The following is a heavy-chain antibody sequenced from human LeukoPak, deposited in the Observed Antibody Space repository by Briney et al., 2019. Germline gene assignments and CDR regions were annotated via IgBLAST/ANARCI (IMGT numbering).Heavy chain of an antibody. D-gene: IGHD6-13*01. Sequence: PGRSLRLSFADSGFTVSSYAMSWVSQAPGKWLEWVSGISGSGGSAYYADSVKGRFTNSSANSRYPLYLPMNSLRAEDTAVYYCEKDGSSWYGYYKYWGQGTLVTVSS. V-gene: IGHV3-23*01. CDR1: GFTVSSYA. CDR2: ISGSGGSA. CDR3: EKDGSSWYGYYKY. J-gene: IGHJ1*01.